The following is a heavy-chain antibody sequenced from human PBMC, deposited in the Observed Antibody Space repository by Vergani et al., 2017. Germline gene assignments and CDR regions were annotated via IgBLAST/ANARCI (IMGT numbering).Heavy chain of an antibody. Sequence: EVQVVESGGGLVQPGGSLRLSCAASGFTFDDYAMHWVRQAPGKGLEWVSGISWNSGSIGYADSVKGRFTISRDNAKNSLYLQMNSLRAEDTALYYCAKDVYSYGHYYFDYWGQGTLVTVSS. CDR1: GFTFDDYA. V-gene: IGHV3-9*01. CDR2: ISWNSGSI. D-gene: IGHD5-18*01. CDR3: AKDVYSYGHYYFDY. J-gene: IGHJ4*02.